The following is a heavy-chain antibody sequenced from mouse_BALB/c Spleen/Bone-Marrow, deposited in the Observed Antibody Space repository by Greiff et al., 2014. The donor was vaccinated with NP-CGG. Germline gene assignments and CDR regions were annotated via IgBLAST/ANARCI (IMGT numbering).Heavy chain of an antibody. CDR1: GFNIKDYY. CDR2: IDPENGDT. J-gene: IGHJ4*01. CDR3: NARYYYAMDY. V-gene: IGHV14-4*02. Sequence: VQLQQPGAELVRSRASVKLSCTASGFNIKDYYMHWVKQRPEQGLEWIGWIDPENGDTEYAPKFQGKATMTADTSSNTAYLQLSSLTSEDTAVYYCNARYYYAMDYWGQGTSVTVSS.